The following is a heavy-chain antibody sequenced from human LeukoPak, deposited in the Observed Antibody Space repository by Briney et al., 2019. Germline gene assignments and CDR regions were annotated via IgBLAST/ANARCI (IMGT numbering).Heavy chain of an antibody. D-gene: IGHD2-15*01. CDR1: GYTFSSYA. CDR2: INAGNGNT. J-gene: IGHJ4*02. Sequence: RASVKVSCKASGYTFSSYAMHWVRQAPGQRLEWMGWINAGNGNTKYSQKFQDRITFTSDTSASTAYMELSSLRSEDTAVYYCAIHCSGGSCSRPYYFDYWGQGTLVTVSS. CDR3: AIHCSGGSCSRPYYFDY. V-gene: IGHV1-3*01.